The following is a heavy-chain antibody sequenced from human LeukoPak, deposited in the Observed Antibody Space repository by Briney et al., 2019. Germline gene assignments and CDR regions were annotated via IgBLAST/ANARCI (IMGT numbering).Heavy chain of an antibody. D-gene: IGHD3-3*01. J-gene: IGHJ4*02. CDR2: FDPEDGET. Sequence: GASVKVSCKVSGYTLTELSMHWVRQAPGKGLEWMGGFDPEDGETIYAQKSQGRVTMTEDTSTDTAYMELSSLRSEDTAVYYCATVEGYDFWSGYDWGQGTLVTVSS. CDR3: ATVEGYDFWSGYD. CDR1: GYTLTELS. V-gene: IGHV1-24*01.